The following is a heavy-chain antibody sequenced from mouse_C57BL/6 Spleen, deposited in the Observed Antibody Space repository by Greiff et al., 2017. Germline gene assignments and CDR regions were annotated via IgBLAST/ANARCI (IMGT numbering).Heavy chain of an antibody. Sequence: QVQLQQSGAELVRPGASVTLSCKASGYTFTDYEMHWVKQTPVHGLEWIGAIDPETGGTAYNQKFKGKAILTADKSSSTAYMELRSLTSEDSAVYYCTRRLTTVVAGFDVWGTGTTVTVSS. V-gene: IGHV1-15*01. J-gene: IGHJ1*03. CDR1: GYTFTDYE. CDR3: TRRLTTVVAGFDV. CDR2: IDPETGGT. D-gene: IGHD1-1*01.